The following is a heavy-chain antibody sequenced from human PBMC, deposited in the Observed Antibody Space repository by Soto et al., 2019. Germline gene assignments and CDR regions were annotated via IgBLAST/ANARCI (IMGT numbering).Heavy chain of an antibody. D-gene: IGHD1-26*01. CDR1: GGSISSGSYY. J-gene: IGHJ4*02. Sequence: KTSETLSLTCSVSGGSISSGSYYWSWIRQPPGKGLEWIGEINHSGSTNYNPSLKSRVTISVDTSKNQFSLKLSSVTAADTAVYYCARGGGGSYYWGQGTLVTVSS. CDR2: INHSGST. CDR3: ARGGGGSYY. V-gene: IGHV4-39*07.